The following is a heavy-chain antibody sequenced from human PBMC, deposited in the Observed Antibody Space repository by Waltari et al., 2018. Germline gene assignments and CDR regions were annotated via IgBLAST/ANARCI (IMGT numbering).Heavy chain of an antibody. Sequence: EVQLVESGGGLVQPGGSLRLSCAASGFTFSGSAMHWVRQASGKGLEWVGRIRSKANSDATADAASVKGRFTISRDDSKNTAYLQMNSLKTEDTAVYYCTRRAYLGYYGMDVWGQGTTVTVSS. CDR1: GFTFSGSA. CDR2: IRSKANSDAT. J-gene: IGHJ6*02. D-gene: IGHD3-16*01. CDR3: TRRAYLGYYGMDV. V-gene: IGHV3-73*01.